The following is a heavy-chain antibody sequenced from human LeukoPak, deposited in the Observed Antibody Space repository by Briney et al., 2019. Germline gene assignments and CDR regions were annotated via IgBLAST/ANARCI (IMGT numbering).Heavy chain of an antibody. CDR3: ARTYYDSSRGPDAFDI. V-gene: IGHV3-53*01. CDR2: IYSVGST. D-gene: IGHD3-22*01. J-gene: IGHJ3*02. CDR1: GFTVSSNY. Sequence: GGSLRLSCAASGFTVSSNYMSWVRPAPGKGLEWVSVIYSVGSTYYADSVKGRFTISRDNSKNTLYLQMNSLRAEDTAVYYCARTYYDSSRGPDAFDIWGQGTMVTVSS.